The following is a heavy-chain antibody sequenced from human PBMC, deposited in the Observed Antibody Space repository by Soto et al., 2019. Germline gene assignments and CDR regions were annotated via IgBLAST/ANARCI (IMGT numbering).Heavy chain of an antibody. D-gene: IGHD5-18*01. Sequence: GGSLRLSCAAFGFTFSNYGMHWVRQAPGKGLEWVAGISYDGSNQYYADSVKGRFTISRDNSKNTLYLQMNSLRAEDTAVYYCAKDLVGLQLWFAFFFDPWGQGTLVTVSS. J-gene: IGHJ5*02. CDR3: AKDLVGLQLWFAFFFDP. CDR2: ISYDGSNQ. CDR1: GFTFSNYG. V-gene: IGHV3-30*18.